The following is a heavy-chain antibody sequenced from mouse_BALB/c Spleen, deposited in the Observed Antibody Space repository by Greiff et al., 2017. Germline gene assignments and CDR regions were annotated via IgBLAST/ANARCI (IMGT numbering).Heavy chain of an antibody. J-gene: IGHJ3*01. Sequence: VQLQQSGPELVKPGASVKIPCKASGYTFTDYNMDWVKQSHGKSLEWIGDINPNNGGTIYNQKFKGKATLTVDKSSSTAYMELRSLTSEDTAVYYCARERNGNYLFAYWGQGTLVTVSA. CDR2: INPNNGGT. D-gene: IGHD2-1*01. CDR1: GYTFTDYN. CDR3: ARERNGNYLFAY. V-gene: IGHV1-18*01.